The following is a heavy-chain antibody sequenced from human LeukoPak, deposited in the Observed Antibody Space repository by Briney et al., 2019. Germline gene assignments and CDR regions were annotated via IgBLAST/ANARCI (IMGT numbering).Heavy chain of an antibody. J-gene: IGHJ4*02. Sequence: GRSLRLSCAASGFTSSSYAMHWVRQAPGKGPEWVSAISGSGGSSYYADSVKGRFTISRDNSKNTLYMQMNNLRVEDTAVYYCAKDGSAVADWGQGTLVTVSS. D-gene: IGHD6-19*01. CDR3: AKDGSAVAD. CDR2: ISGSGGSS. CDR1: GFTSSSYA. V-gene: IGHV3-23*01.